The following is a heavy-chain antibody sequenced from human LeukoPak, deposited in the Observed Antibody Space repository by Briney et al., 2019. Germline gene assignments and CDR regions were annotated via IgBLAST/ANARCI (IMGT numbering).Heavy chain of an antibody. V-gene: IGHV3-9*01. J-gene: IGHJ4*02. CDR2: ISWNSGSI. CDR1: GFTFDDYA. CDR3: ARSDDWAGGYYFDY. D-gene: IGHD3-16*01. Sequence: PGGSLRLSCAASGFTFDDYAMHWVRHAPGKGLEWVSGISWNSGSIGYADSVKGRFTISRDNAKNSLYLQMNSLRSEDTAVYYCARSDDWAGGYYFDYWGQGTLVTVSS.